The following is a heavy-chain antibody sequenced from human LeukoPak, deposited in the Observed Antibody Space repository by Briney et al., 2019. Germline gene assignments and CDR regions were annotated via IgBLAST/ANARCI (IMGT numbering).Heavy chain of an antibody. CDR2: IYNSEST. CDR1: GGSISSYY. CDR3: ARTTVGNNNWFDP. D-gene: IGHD4-23*01. J-gene: IGHJ5*02. V-gene: IGHV4-59*01. Sequence: SETLSLTCTVSGGSISSYYWSWIRQPPGKGLEYIAYIYNSESTNYNPSLKSRVTISVDTAKNQFSLKLSSVTAADTAVYYCARTTVGNNNWFDPWGQGTLVTVSS.